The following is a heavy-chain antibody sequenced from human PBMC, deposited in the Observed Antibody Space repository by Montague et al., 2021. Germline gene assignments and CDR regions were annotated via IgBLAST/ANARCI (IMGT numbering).Heavy chain of an antibody. V-gene: IGHV4-38-2*02. J-gene: IGHJ6*03. CDR2: VFHGDSS. CDR1: PSIINTDYY. Sequence: SETLSLTCTVSPSIINTDYYWVSLRQPRGKGLTSMVSVFHGDSSYYPPSLKCRVTISVDTSNNHFSLKLSSVTAADTAMYYCARERHRYYYMHTWGKGTTISVS. CDR3: ARERHRYYYMHT.